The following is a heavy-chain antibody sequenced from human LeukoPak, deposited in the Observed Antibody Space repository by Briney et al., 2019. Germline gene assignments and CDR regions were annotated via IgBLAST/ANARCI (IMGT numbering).Heavy chain of an antibody. CDR2: IYYSGST. V-gene: IGHV4-39*01. Sequence: SETLSLTCTVSGGSISSSSYYWGWIRQPPGKGLEWIGSIYYSGSTYYNPSLKSRVTISVDTSKNQFSLKLSSVTAADTAVYYCARLAEENRYMTTVWFDPWGQGTLVTVSS. CDR3: ARLAEENRYMTTVWFDP. D-gene: IGHD4-11*01. CDR1: GGSISSSSYY. J-gene: IGHJ5*02.